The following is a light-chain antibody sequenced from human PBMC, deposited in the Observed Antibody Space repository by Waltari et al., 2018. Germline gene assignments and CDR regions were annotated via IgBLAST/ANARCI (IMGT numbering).Light chain of an antibody. CDR3: GSYTVRDSFV. V-gene: IGLV2-8*01. Sequence: QSALTQPPSASGSPGQSVTISCTGTSSDIGSFNYVSWFQQHPGKAPKLMIYEVTRRPSWVPNRFSGSKSGNTASLSVSGLQAEDEADYYCGSYTVRDSFVFGGGTKLTVL. CDR2: EVT. CDR1: SSDIGSFNY. J-gene: IGLJ3*02.